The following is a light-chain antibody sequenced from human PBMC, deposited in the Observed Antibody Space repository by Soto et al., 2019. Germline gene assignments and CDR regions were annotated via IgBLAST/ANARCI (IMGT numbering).Light chain of an antibody. CDR1: QSVSSY. J-gene: IGKJ4*01. CDR3: KQRSTWPLT. CDR2: DAS. Sequence: EIVLTQSPGTLSLSPGERATLSCRASQSVSSYLAWYQQKPGQPPRLLIYDASNRATAIQARFSGSGSGTDFTLTIRSLEPEDFAVYYCKQRSTWPLTFGGGTKVDIK. V-gene: IGKV3-11*01.